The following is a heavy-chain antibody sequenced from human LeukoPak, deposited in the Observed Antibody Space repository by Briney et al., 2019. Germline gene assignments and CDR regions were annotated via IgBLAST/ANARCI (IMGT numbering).Heavy chain of an antibody. CDR1: GGSISSSSYY. CDR3: AKNTDDYPWFDP. J-gene: IGHJ5*02. Sequence: PSETLSLTCTVSGGSISSSSYYWGWIRQPAGKGLEWIGRIYTSGSTNYNPSLKSRVTMSVDTSKNQFSLKLSSVTAADTAVYYCAKNTDDYPWFDPWGQGTLVTVSS. V-gene: IGHV4-61*02. CDR2: IYTSGST. D-gene: IGHD4-11*01.